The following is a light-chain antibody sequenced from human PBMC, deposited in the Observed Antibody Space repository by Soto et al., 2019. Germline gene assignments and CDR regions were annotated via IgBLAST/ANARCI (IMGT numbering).Light chain of an antibody. Sequence: QSVLTQPPSASGSPGQSVTISCTGTSSDVGGYNYASWYQQHPGKAPKLMIYAVSKRPSGVPDRFSGSKSGNTASLTVSGLQADDEADYYCSSYAGSNDYVFGTGTKVTVL. J-gene: IGLJ1*01. CDR1: SSDVGGYNY. CDR2: AVS. V-gene: IGLV2-8*01. CDR3: SSYAGSNDYV.